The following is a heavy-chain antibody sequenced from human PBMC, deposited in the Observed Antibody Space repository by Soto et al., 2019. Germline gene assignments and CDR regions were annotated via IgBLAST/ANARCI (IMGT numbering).Heavy chain of an antibody. D-gene: IGHD3-22*01. CDR2: ISSSGSTI. CDR3: AREESSGYYWETEENYFDY. Sequence: PGGSLRLSCAASGFTFSSYEMNWVRQAPGKGLEWVSYISSSGSTIYYADSVKGRFTISRDNAKNSLYLQMNSLRAEDTAVYYCAREESSGYYWETEENYFDYWGQGTLVTVSS. V-gene: IGHV3-48*03. J-gene: IGHJ4*02. CDR1: GFTFSSYE.